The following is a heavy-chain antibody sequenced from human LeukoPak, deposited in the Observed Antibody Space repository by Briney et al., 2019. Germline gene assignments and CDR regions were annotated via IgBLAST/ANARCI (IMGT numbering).Heavy chain of an antibody. Sequence: PGGSLRLSCAASRFTFSNYGMHWVRQAPGKGLEWVAFIRYDGSNTYYADSVKGRFTISRDNSKNTLYLQMNSLRAEDTAVYYCAKGYCSSTSCYRDYYYYMDVWGKGTTVTVS. V-gene: IGHV3-30*02. CDR1: RFTFSNYG. CDR2: IRYDGSNT. J-gene: IGHJ6*03. CDR3: AKGYCSSTSCYRDYYYYMDV. D-gene: IGHD2-2*02.